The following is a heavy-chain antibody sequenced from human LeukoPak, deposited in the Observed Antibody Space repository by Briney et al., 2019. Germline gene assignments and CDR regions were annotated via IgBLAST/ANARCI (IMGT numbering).Heavy chain of an antibody. CDR1: AYSISSGYY. CDR3: ARNDSSGYFDY. D-gene: IGHD3-22*01. Sequence: PSETLSLTCAVSAYSISSGYYWGWIRQPPGKRLEWIGGIYYSGSTHYNPSLKSRVTISVDTSKNQFSLRLSSVTAADTAVYYCARNDSSGYFDYWGQGTLVTVSS. V-gene: IGHV4-38-2*01. CDR2: IYYSGST. J-gene: IGHJ4*02.